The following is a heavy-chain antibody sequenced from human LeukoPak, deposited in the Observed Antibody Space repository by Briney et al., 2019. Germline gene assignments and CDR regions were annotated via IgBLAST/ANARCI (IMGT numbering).Heavy chain of an antibody. CDR1: GGTFSSYA. Sequence: SVKVSCKASGGTFSSYAISWVRQAPGQGLGWMGRIIPIFGTANYAQKFQGRVTITTDESTSTAYMELSSLRSEDTAVYYCARGHSSGPGDYWGQGTLVTVSS. J-gene: IGHJ4*02. CDR2: IIPIFGTA. CDR3: ARGHSSGPGDY. D-gene: IGHD6-19*01. V-gene: IGHV1-69*05.